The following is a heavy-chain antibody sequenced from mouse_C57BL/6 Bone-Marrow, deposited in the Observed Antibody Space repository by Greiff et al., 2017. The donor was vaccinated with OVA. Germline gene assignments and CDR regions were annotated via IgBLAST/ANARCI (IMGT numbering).Heavy chain of an antibody. CDR1: GFTFSDYY. D-gene: IGHD1-1*01. V-gene: IGHV5-12*01. CDR3: ARPTVVTDAMDY. J-gene: IGHJ4*01. Sequence: KLVESGGGLVQPGGSLKLSCAASGFTFSDYYMYWVRQTPEKRLEWVAYISNGGGSTYYPDTVKGRFTISRDNAKNTLYLQMSRLKSEDTAMYYCARPTVVTDAMDYWGQGTSVTVSS. CDR2: ISNGGGST.